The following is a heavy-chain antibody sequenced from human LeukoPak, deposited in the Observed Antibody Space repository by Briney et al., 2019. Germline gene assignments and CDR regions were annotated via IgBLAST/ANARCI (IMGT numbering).Heavy chain of an antibody. D-gene: IGHD5-12*01. V-gene: IGHV1-46*01. CDR1: GYTFTSYY. J-gene: IGHJ4*02. Sequence: ASVKVSCKASGYTFTSYYVHWVRQAPGQGLEWMGIINPSGDSLSYAQKFQGRITMTRDTSTSTVYMELSSLRSDDTATYYCARVAGSGYDPYYLDYWGQGTLVTVSS. CDR3: ARVAGSGYDPYYLDY. CDR2: INPSGDSL.